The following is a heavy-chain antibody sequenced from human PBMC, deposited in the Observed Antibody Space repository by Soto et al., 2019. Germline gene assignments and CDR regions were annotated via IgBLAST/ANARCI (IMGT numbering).Heavy chain of an antibody. CDR1: GGSISSGGYY. Sequence: PSETLSLTCTVSGGSISSGGYYWSWIRQHPGKGLEWIGYIYYSGSTYYNPSLKSRVTISVDTSKNQFSLKLSSVTAADTAVYYCAREIPEYYYDSSGYSGWFDPWGQGTLVTVSS. CDR3: AREIPEYYYDSSGYSGWFDP. V-gene: IGHV4-31*03. J-gene: IGHJ5*02. CDR2: IYYSGST. D-gene: IGHD3-22*01.